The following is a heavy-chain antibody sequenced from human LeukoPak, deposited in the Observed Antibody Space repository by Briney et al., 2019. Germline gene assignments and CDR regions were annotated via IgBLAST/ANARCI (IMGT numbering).Heavy chain of an antibody. D-gene: IGHD6-19*01. Sequence: ASVKVSCKASGGTFSSYAISWVRQAPGQGLEWMGGIIPIFGTANYAQKFQGGVTITADESTSTAYMELSSLRSEDTAVYYCARDKGPDAAGPFDYWGQGTLVTVSS. CDR2: IIPIFGTA. CDR1: GGTFSSYA. CDR3: ARDKGPDAAGPFDY. J-gene: IGHJ4*02. V-gene: IGHV1-69*13.